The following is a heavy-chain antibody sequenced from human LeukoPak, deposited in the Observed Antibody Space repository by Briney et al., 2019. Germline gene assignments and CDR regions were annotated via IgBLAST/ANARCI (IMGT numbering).Heavy chain of an antibody. J-gene: IGHJ6*02. CDR3: ARDEQNTYYYYGMDV. CDR1: GFTFSFYG. CDR2: VWYDGSKK. Sequence: GRPLRLSCAASGFTFSFYGMHWVRQAPGKGLEWVAVVWYDGSKKYYADSVKGRFTISRDNAKNSLYLQMNSLRAEDTAVYYCARDEQNTYYYYGMDVWGQGTTVTVSS. V-gene: IGHV3-33*01.